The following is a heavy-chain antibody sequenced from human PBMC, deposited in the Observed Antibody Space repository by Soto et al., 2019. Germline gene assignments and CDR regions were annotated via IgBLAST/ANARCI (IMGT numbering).Heavy chain of an antibody. CDR2: IKSKTDGGTT. J-gene: IGHJ6*02. CDR3: TASSIAAVEYYYYGMDV. V-gene: IGHV3-15*07. D-gene: IGHD6-13*01. CDR1: GFTFSNAW. Sequence: GGSLRLSCAASGFTFSNAWMNWVRQAPGKGLEWVGRIKSKTDGGTTDYAAPVKGRFTISRDDSKNTLYLQMNSLKTEDTAVYYCTASSIAAVEYYYYGMDVWGQGTTVTVSS.